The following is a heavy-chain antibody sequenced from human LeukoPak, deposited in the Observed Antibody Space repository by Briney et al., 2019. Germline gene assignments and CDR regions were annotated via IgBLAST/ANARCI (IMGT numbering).Heavy chain of an antibody. J-gene: IGHJ6*03. Sequence: KSSETLSLTCAVYGGSFSGYYWSWIRQPPGKGLEWIGEINHSGSTNYNPSLKSRVTISVDTSKNQFSLKLSSVTAADTAVYYCARRISRHPIITMVRGVIIPGYYMDVWGKGTTVTISS. V-gene: IGHV4-34*01. CDR2: INHSGST. CDR1: GGSFSGYY. CDR3: ARRISRHPIITMVRGVIIPGYYMDV. D-gene: IGHD3-10*01.